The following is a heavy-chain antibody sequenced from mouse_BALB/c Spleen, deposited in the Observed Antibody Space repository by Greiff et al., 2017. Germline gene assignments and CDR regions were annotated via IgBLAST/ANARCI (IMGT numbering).Heavy chain of an antibody. J-gene: IGHJ4*01. CDR1: GFTFSSYA. Sequence: EVMLVESGGGLVKPGGSLKLSCAASGFTFSSYAMSWVRQTPEKRLEWVASISSGGSTYYPDSVKGRFTISRDNARNILYLQMSSLRSEDTAMYYCARRRYDVYAMDYWGQGTSVTVSS. CDR2: ISSGGST. D-gene: IGHD2-14*01. CDR3: ARRRYDVYAMDY. V-gene: IGHV5-6-5*01.